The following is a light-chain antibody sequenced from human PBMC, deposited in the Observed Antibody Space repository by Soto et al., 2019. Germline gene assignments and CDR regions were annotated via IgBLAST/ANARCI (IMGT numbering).Light chain of an antibody. CDR3: CSYVGSNTLYV. CDR1: SSDIGDYDY. J-gene: IGLJ1*01. Sequence: QSVLTQPRSVSGSPGQSVTISCSGSSSDIGDYDYVSWYQQHPGKAPTLLIYDVTKRPSGVPDRFSGSKSGDTASLTISGLQAGDEGNYYCCSYVGSNTLYVFGTGTKLTVL. V-gene: IGLV2-11*01. CDR2: DVT.